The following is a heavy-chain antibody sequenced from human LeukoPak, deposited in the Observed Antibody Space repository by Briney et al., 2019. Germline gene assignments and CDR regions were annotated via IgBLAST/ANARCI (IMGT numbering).Heavy chain of an antibody. V-gene: IGHV1-18*01. J-gene: IGHJ4*02. CDR3: ARDRIAARPGADY. CDR2: ISAYSGNT. D-gene: IGHD6-6*01. CDR1: GYTFTIYG. Sequence: ASVKVSCKASGYTFTIYGISWVRQAPGQGLGWMGWISAYSGNTIYAQKLQGRVTMTTDTSTSIAYMELRSLRSDDTAVYYCARDRIAARPGADYWGQGTLVTVSS.